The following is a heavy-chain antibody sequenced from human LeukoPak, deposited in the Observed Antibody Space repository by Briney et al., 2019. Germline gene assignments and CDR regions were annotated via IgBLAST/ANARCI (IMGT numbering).Heavy chain of an antibody. Sequence: SETLSLTCAVYGGSFSGYYWSWIRQPPGKGLEWIGEINHSGNTNYNPSLKSRVTISVDTSKNQFSLKLSSVTAADTAVYYCARGRLQYYYGSSGYWDYYFDYWGQGTLVTVSS. CDR3: ARGRLQYYYGSSGYWDYYFDY. CDR1: GGSFSGYY. CDR2: INHSGNT. V-gene: IGHV4-34*01. J-gene: IGHJ4*02. D-gene: IGHD3-22*01.